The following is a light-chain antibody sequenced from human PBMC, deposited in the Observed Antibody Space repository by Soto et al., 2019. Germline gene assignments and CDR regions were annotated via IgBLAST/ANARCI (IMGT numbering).Light chain of an antibody. Sequence: EIVLTQSPATLSLSPGERATLSCRASQSVGSYFAWYQQKPGQAPRLLIYDASNRATGIPARFSGSGSGTDFTLTISSLEPDDFAVYYCQQRGNWPVTFGQGTRVDFK. CDR3: QQRGNWPVT. CDR2: DAS. J-gene: IGKJ1*01. V-gene: IGKV3-11*01. CDR1: QSVGSY.